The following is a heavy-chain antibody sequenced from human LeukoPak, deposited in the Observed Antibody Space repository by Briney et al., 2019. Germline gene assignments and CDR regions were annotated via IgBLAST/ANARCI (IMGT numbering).Heavy chain of an antibody. Sequence: SETLSLTCTVSGGSIRSSYYYWGWIRQPPGKGLEWIGSIYDSGSTYYNPSLKSRVTISVDTSKNQFSLKLNSVTAADTAVYYCARQNTPHGNFDYWGQGTLVTVSS. J-gene: IGHJ4*02. CDR2: IYDSGST. CDR1: GGSIRSSYYY. D-gene: IGHD5-24*01. V-gene: IGHV4-39*01. CDR3: ARQNTPHGNFDY.